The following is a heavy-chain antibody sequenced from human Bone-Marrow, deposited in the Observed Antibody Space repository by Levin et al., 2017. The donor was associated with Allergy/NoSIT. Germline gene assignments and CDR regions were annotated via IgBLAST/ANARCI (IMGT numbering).Heavy chain of an antibody. CDR3: VYSDVAFDM. CDR1: GFTFNRHW. CDR2: IDRDGSII. V-gene: IGHV3-74*01. Sequence: GESLKISCVASGFTFNRHWMHWVRQAPGKEPVWVSRIDRDGSIIDYVDSVKGRFTISRDNARNSLYLQMNNLRVEDTAVYYCVYSDVAFDMWGQGTMVTVSS. D-gene: IGHD2-21*01. J-gene: IGHJ3*02.